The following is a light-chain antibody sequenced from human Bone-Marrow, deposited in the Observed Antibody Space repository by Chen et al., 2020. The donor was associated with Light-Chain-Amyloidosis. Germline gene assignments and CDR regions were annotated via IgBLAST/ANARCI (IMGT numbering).Light chain of an antibody. CDR3: AAWDDSLTGPV. CDR2: VSD. V-gene: IGLV1-47*01. CDR1: SSNIGKNH. Sequence: QSILIQPPSASGTAGQWVTMSCSGTSSNIGKNHVYWYQQFPGMAPKLLIYVSDQRSSGVPDRFSASKSVISASLAINGLRSEDEADYYCAAWDDSLTGPVFGGGTKLTVL. J-gene: IGLJ3*02.